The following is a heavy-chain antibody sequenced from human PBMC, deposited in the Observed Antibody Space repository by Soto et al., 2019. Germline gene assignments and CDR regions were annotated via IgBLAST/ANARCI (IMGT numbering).Heavy chain of an antibody. CDR2: ISGSGGST. J-gene: IGHJ5*02. Sequence: GGSLRLSCAASGFTFSSYAMSWVRQAPGKGLEWVSAISGSGGSTYYADSVKGRFTISRDNSKNTLYLQMNSLRAEDTAVYYCAKDPPHYGDYPAGRINWFDPWGQGTLVTVSS. V-gene: IGHV3-23*01. CDR1: GFTFSSYA. CDR3: AKDPPHYGDYPAGRINWFDP. D-gene: IGHD4-17*01.